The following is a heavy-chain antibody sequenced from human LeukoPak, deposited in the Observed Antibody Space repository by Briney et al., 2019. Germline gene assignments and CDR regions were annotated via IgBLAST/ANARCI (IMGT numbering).Heavy chain of an antibody. V-gene: IGHV4-38-2*02. CDR3: ASRRRPNYYYYYMDV. CDR2: IYHSEST. CDR1: GYSISSNYY. J-gene: IGHJ6*03. Sequence: SETLSLTCTVSGYSISSNYYWGWIRQPPGKGLEWIGSIYHSESTYYNPSLKSRVTISVDTSKNQFSLKLSSVTAADTAVYYCASRRRPNYYYYYMDVWGKGTTVTVSS.